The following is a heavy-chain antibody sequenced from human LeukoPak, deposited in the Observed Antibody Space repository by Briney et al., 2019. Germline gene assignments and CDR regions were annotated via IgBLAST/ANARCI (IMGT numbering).Heavy chain of an antibody. D-gene: IGHD6-13*01. CDR3: ARDGASIAAAGTQGFDP. CDR2: ILPKSGGT. Sequence: GASVKVSCKASGYIFTGYYMYWVRQAPGQGLEWMGWILPKSGGTNYAQKFRGRVTMTRDTSISTVYMELRRLRYDDTAVYFCARDGASIAAAGTQGFDPWGQGTLVTVSS. CDR1: GYIFTGYY. J-gene: IGHJ5*02. V-gene: IGHV1-2*02.